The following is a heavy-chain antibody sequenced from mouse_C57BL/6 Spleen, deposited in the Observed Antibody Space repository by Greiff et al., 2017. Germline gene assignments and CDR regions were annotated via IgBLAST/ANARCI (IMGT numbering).Heavy chain of an antibody. V-gene: IGHV1-61*01. J-gene: IGHJ2*01. CDR2: IYPSDSET. Sequence: VQLQQPGAELVRPGSPVKLSCKASGYTFTSYWMDWVKQRPGQGLEWIGNIYPSDSETHYNQKFKDKATLTVDKSSSTAYMQLSSLTSEDSAVYYCARTQFSYYGSSPDYWGQGTTLTVSS. CDR3: ARTQFSYYGSSPDY. CDR1: GYTFTSYW. D-gene: IGHD1-1*01.